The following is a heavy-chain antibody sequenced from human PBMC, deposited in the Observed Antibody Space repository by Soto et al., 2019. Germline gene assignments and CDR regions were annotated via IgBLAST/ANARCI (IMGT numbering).Heavy chain of an antibody. Sequence: ASVKVSCKASGYTFTGYYMHWVRQAPRQGLEWMGWINPNSGGTNYAQKFQGWVTMTRDTSISTAYMELSRLRSDDTAVYYCAREQLAETYSSSWAPYGMDVWGQGTTVTVSS. CDR1: GYTFTGYY. V-gene: IGHV1-2*04. D-gene: IGHD6-13*01. CDR3: AREQLAETYSSSWAPYGMDV. J-gene: IGHJ6*02. CDR2: INPNSGGT.